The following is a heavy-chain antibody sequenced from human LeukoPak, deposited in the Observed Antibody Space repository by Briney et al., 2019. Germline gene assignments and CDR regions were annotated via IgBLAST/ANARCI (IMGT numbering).Heavy chain of an antibody. V-gene: IGHV3-21*01. D-gene: IGHD6-13*01. CDR2: ISGSGGST. CDR3: AREVAAAGFDY. Sequence: GGSLRLSCAASGFTFSDYIMDWVRQAPGKGLEWVSAISGSGGSTYYADSVKGRFTISRDNAKNSLYLQMNSLRAEDTAVYYCAREVAAAGFDYWGQGTLVTVSS. J-gene: IGHJ4*02. CDR1: GFTFSDYI.